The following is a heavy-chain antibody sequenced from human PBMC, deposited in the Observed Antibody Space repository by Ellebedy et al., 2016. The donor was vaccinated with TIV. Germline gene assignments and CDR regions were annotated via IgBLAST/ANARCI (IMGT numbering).Heavy chain of an antibody. J-gene: IGHJ4*02. CDR3: VRRSSGYCVGTSCTTDFDY. CDR2: ISGTAVTT. V-gene: IGHV3-23*01. D-gene: IGHD2-2*03. Sequence: GGSLRLSXAASGFTFSSYAMSWVRQAPGKGLEWVSTISGTAVTTYYADSVKGRFTISRDNSQNTLYLQMNSLRAEDTAVYYCVRRSSGYCVGTSCTTDFDYWGQGTLVTVSS. CDR1: GFTFSSYA.